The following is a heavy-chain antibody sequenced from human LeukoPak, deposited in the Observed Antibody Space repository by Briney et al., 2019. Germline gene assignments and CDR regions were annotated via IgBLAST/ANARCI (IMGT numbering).Heavy chain of an antibody. CDR1: GFTFSNYG. CDR3: AGNYGPYYFDY. Sequence: GGSLRLSCAASGFTFSNYGMHWVRQAPGKGLEWVAVIWYDGSNKYYADSVKGRFTISRDNTKNTLYLQMNSLRAEDTAVYYCAGNYGPYYFDYWGQGTLVTVSS. J-gene: IGHJ4*02. CDR2: IWYDGSNK. V-gene: IGHV3-33*01. D-gene: IGHD3-10*01.